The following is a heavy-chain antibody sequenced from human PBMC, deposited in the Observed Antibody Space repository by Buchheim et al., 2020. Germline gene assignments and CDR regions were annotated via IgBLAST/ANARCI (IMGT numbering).Heavy chain of an antibody. V-gene: IGHV3-33*01. D-gene: IGHD6-19*01. J-gene: IGHJ4*02. CDR2: IWYDGSKK. Sequence: QVQLVESGGGVVQPGRSLRLSCAASGFTFSSYGMHWVRQAPGKGLEWVAVIWYDGSKKHYADSVKGRFTISRGNSKNTLYLQMNSLRAEDTAVFYCARGTLYSSGWPYYFDYWGQGTL. CDR1: GFTFSSYG. CDR3: ARGTLYSSGWPYYFDY.